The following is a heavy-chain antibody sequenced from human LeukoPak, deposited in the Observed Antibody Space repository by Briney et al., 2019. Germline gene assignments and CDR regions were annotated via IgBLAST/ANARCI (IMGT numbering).Heavy chain of an antibody. CDR3: ARLPQPAYYDFWSGRPGFDP. Sequence: PSETLSLTCTVSGGSISSYYWSWIRQPPGKGLEWIGYIYYSGSTNYNPSLKSRVTISVDTSKNQFSLKLSSVTAADTAVYYCARLPQPAYYDFWSGRPGFDPWGQGTLVTVSS. D-gene: IGHD3-3*01. CDR2: IYYSGST. J-gene: IGHJ5*02. V-gene: IGHV4-59*08. CDR1: GGSISSYY.